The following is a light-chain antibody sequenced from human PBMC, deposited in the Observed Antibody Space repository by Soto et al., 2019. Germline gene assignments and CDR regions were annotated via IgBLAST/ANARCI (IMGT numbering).Light chain of an antibody. CDR1: SSDVGGYNY. CDR3: SSYTSSSTLGGVYV. J-gene: IGLJ1*01. Sequence: QSVLTQPASVSGSPGQSITISCTGTSSDVGGYNYVSWYQQHPGKAPKLMIYEVSNRPSGVSNRFSGSKSGNTASLTLSGLQAEDEADYYCSSYTSSSTLGGVYVFGTGTKLTVL. CDR2: EVS. V-gene: IGLV2-14*01.